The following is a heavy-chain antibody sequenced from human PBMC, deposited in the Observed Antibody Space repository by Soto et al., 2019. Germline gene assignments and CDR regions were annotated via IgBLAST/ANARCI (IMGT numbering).Heavy chain of an antibody. CDR1: GFTFSSYW. CDR2: INSDGSST. Sequence: EVQLVESGGGLVQPGGSLRLSCAASGFTFSSYWMHWVRQAPGKGLVWVSRINSDGSSTTYADSVKGRFTISRDNAKNTLYLQMNSLRAEDTAVLYCTRDGVTGGATTNFLPWGQGTLVTVSS. D-gene: IGHD1-26*01. V-gene: IGHV3-74*01. J-gene: IGHJ5*02. CDR3: TRDGVTGGATTNFLP.